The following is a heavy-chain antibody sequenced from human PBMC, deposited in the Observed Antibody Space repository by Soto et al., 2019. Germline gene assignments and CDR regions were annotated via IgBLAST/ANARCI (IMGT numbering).Heavy chain of an antibody. CDR3: ARVRHLVGSFYYYMDV. D-gene: IGHD6-6*01. V-gene: IGHV1-18*01. J-gene: IGHJ6*03. CDR2: ISAYNGDT. Sequence: QVQLLQSGAEVKKPGASVKVSCKASGYTFTNYGITWVRQAPGQGLEWMGWISAYNGDTHYTQRLQGRVSMTTDTSTSTAYMELRGLRSDATAVYYCARVRHLVGSFYYYMDVWGKGTTGTVSS. CDR1: GYTFTNYG.